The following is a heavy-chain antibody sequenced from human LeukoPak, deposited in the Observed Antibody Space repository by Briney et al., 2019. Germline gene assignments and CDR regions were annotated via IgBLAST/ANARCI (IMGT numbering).Heavy chain of an antibody. V-gene: IGHV3-23*01. Sequence: PGGCLRLSCAASGFTFAPYIVSWVRQAPGKRLQWVSAISAGGTAIYYAESVKGRFTISRDDSKNMLYLQMNSLRDEDTATYYCAKGGYIGYNGLFDIWGQGTTVIVSS. J-gene: IGHJ3*02. CDR1: GFTFAPYI. D-gene: IGHD5-12*01. CDR2: ISAGGTAI. CDR3: AKGGYIGYNGLFDI.